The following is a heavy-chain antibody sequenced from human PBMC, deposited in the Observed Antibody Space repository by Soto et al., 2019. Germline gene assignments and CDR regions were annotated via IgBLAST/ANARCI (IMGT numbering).Heavy chain of an antibody. V-gene: IGHV1-2*02. CDR1: GYTFTNFD. Sequence: ASVKVSCKASGYTFTNFDMHWVRQAPGQGLEWMGWINPNSGDTDYAQKFQGRVTMTTDTSITTAYMELSRLRSDDTAEYYCASPTPFRDTCSRTYGDYCFDSWGQGTLVTVSS. CDR3: ASPTPFRDTCSRTYGDYCFDS. J-gene: IGHJ4*02. D-gene: IGHD2-8*01. CDR2: INPNSGDT.